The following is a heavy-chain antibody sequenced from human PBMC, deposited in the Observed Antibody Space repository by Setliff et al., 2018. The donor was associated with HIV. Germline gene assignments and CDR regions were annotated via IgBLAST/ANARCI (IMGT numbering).Heavy chain of an antibody. CDR3: AKDSSVLRYFDWLGGEDAFDI. Sequence: PGGSLRLSCAASGFTFSSYAMSWVRQAPGKGLEWVSAISGSGGSTYYADSVKGRFTISRDNSKNTLYLQMNSLRAEDTAVYYCAKDSSVLRYFDWLGGEDAFDIWGQGTMVTVSS. J-gene: IGHJ3*02. V-gene: IGHV3-23*01. D-gene: IGHD3-9*01. CDR1: GFTFSSYA. CDR2: ISGSGGST.